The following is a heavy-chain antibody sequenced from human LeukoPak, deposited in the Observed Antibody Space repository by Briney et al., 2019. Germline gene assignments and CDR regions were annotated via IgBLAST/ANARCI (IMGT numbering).Heavy chain of an antibody. V-gene: IGHV4-59*01. D-gene: IGHD3-22*01. J-gene: IGHJ4*02. CDR1: GYSISSGYY. CDR2: IYYSGST. CDR3: ARGTPSGYYYCDF. Sequence: PSETLSLTCAVSGYSISSGYYWSWIRQPPGKGLEWIGYIYYSGSTNYNPSLKSRVTISVDTSKNQFSLKLNSVTAADTAVYYCARGTPSGYYYCDFWGQGTLVTVSS.